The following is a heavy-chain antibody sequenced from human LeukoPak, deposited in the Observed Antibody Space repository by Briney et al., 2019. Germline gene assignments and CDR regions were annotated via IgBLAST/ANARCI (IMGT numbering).Heavy chain of an antibody. J-gene: IGHJ5*02. D-gene: IGHD3-10*01. CDR2: IYYSGST. CDR1: GGSISSYY. V-gene: IGHV4-59*01. CDR3: ARYGSGSYSMNWFDP. Sequence: SETLFLTCTVSGGSISSYYWSWIRQPPGKGLEWIGYIYYSGSTNYNPSLKSRVTISVDTSKNQFSLKLSSVTAADTAVYYCARYGSGSYSMNWFDPWGQGTLVTVSS.